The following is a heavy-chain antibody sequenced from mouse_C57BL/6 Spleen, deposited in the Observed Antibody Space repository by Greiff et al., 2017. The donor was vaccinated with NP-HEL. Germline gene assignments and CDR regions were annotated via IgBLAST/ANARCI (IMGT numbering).Heavy chain of an antibody. D-gene: IGHD1-1*01. CDR1: GYTFTSYW. J-gene: IGHJ4*01. V-gene: IGHV1-53*01. Sequence: QVQLQQPGTELVKPGASVKLSCKASGYTFTSYWMHWVKQRPGQGLEWIGNINPSNGGTNYNEKFKSKATLTVDRSSSPAYMQLSSLTSEESAVYYCARLGGSSPYYYAMDYWGQGTSVTVSS. CDR3: ARLGGSSPYYYAMDY. CDR2: INPSNGGT.